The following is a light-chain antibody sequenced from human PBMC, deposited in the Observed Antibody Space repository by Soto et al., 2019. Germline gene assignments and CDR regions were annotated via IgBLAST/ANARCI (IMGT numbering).Light chain of an antibody. J-gene: IGKJ1*01. Sequence: EIVLKQSPGTLSLSPGERVTLSCRASQSVNSSYLAWYQHKPGQAPRLLIYGASTRATGIPDRFSGSGSGTDFTLTIARLEPGYFAVYYCQQYGNSPQTVGQGTKVDIK. V-gene: IGKV3-20*01. CDR3: QQYGNSPQT. CDR2: GAS. CDR1: QSVNSSY.